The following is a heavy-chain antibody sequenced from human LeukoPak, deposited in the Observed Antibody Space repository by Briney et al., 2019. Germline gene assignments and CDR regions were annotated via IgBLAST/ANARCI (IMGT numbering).Heavy chain of an antibody. D-gene: IGHD4-17*01. Sequence: QPGGSLRLSCAASGFTFSSYAMHWVRQAPGKGLEWVAVISYDGSNKYYADSVKGRFTISRDNSKNTLYLQMNSLRAEDTAVYYCAKSWMTTVTTGWFGAFDIWGQGTMVTVSS. CDR1: GFTFSSYA. CDR3: AKSWMTTVTTGWFGAFDI. CDR2: ISYDGSNK. J-gene: IGHJ3*02. V-gene: IGHV3-30*04.